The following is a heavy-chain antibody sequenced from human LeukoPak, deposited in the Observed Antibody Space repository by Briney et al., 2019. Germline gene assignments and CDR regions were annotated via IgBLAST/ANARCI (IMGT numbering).Heavy chain of an antibody. CDR3: AKDMVWAAVAGTVDY. Sequence: GGSLRLSCAASGFTFSSYGMHWVRQAPGKGLEWVAVISYGGSNKYYADSVKGRFTISRDNSKNTLYLQMNSLRAEDTAVYYCAKDMVWAAVAGTVDYWGQGTLVTVSS. D-gene: IGHD6-19*01. J-gene: IGHJ4*02. CDR2: ISYGGSNK. CDR1: GFTFSSYG. V-gene: IGHV3-30*18.